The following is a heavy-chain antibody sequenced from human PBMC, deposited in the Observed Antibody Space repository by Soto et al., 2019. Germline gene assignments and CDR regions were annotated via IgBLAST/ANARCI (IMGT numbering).Heavy chain of an antibody. CDR1: GFTCNTYG. CDR2: ISYDGINK. D-gene: IGHD1-26*01. V-gene: IGHV3-30*03. J-gene: IGHJ2*01. CDR3: ARSPQPTRGIHWYFDL. Sequence: PGGSLRLSCAASGFTCNTYGMHWVRQAPGKGLEWVAAISYDGINKYYVDSVKGRFTISRDNSKNTLYVQMNSLRAEDTALYYCARSPQPTRGIHWYFDLWGRGILVTVS.